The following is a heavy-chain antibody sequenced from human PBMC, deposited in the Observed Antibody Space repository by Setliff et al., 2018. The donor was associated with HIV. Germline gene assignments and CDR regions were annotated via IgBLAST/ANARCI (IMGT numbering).Heavy chain of an antibody. CDR3: WSGYTSGR. D-gene: IGHD6-19*01. CDR1: GFIFSSYE. J-gene: IGHJ4*02. Sequence: PGGSLRLSCETSGFIFSSYEMNWVRQAPGKGLEWISKLSTTGTNIHYADSVKGRSAISRDNAKSSLYLQMDSLRVEDTSVYYCWSGYTSGRWGQGTLVTVSS. CDR2: LSTTGTNI. V-gene: IGHV3-48*03.